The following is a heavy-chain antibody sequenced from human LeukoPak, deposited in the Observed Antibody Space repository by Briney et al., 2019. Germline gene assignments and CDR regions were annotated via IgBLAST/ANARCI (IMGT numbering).Heavy chain of an antibody. Sequence: PGGSLRLSCAASGFTFSSYAMSWVRQAPGKGLEWVSAISGSGGSTYYADSVKGRFTISRDNSKNTLYLQMNSLRAEDTAVYYCAKYPGELPIWGYVDYWGQGTLVTVSS. J-gene: IGHJ4*02. CDR1: GFTFSSYA. CDR2: ISGSGGST. V-gene: IGHV3-23*01. CDR3: AKYPGELPIWGYVDY. D-gene: IGHD1-26*01.